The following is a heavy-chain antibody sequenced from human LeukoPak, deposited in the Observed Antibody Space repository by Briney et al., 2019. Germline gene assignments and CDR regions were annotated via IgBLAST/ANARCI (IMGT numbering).Heavy chain of an antibody. V-gene: IGHV4-59*08. J-gene: IGHJ3*02. CDR2: TYYSGGT. CDR1: GDSIRNYY. Sequence: PSETPTLTCTVSGDSIRNYYWNWIWQPPRKGLEWIGYTYYSGGTNYNPSLKSRVTISVDSSKKHFSLTLTSVTAADTAVYYCARSRAMDKGDAFDIWAQGTMVTVSS. CDR3: ARSRAMDKGDAFDI. D-gene: IGHD2-2*03.